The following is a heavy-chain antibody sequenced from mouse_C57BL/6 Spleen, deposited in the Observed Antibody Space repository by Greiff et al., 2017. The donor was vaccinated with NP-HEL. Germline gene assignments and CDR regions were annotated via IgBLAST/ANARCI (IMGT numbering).Heavy chain of an antibody. V-gene: IGHV1-82*01. J-gene: IGHJ1*03. CDR2: IYPGDGDT. CDR3: ARWCSYPWYFDV. Sequence: QVQLQQSGPELVKPGASVKISCKASGYAFSSSWMNWVKQRPGKGLEWIGRIYPGDGDTNYNGKFKGTATMTADKSSSTAYMQLSSLTSEDSAVYFCARWCSYPWYFDVWGTGTTVTVSS. D-gene: IGHD1-1*02. CDR1: GYAFSSSW.